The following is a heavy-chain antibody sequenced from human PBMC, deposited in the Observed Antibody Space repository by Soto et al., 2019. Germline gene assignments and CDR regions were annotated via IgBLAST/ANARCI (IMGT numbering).Heavy chain of an antibody. CDR1: WKRVCRNSGA. Sequence: QSLTLICAVSWKRVCRNSGAWSWIRQSPSRGLEWLGRTYYRSKWYNDYTISVESRITIKPDTSAATAYMELSSLRSEDTAVYYCTLIRFSSGWYFDYWGQGTLVTVSS. V-gene: IGHV6-1*01. CDR3: TLIRFSSGWYFDY. J-gene: IGHJ4*02. D-gene: IGHD6-19*01. CDR2: TYYRSKWYN.